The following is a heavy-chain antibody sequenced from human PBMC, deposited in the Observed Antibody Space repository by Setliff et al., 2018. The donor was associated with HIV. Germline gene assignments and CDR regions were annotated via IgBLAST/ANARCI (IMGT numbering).Heavy chain of an antibody. V-gene: IGHV4-38-2*01. CDR3: ARQVGSQYSYWAYYFAS. J-gene: IGHJ4*02. Sequence: PSETLSLTCAVSGYSISSGYFWGWIRQPPGKGLEWIGSLYHSGTNFYNPSLKSRVTISLDTSTNRFSLKLNSVTAADTAIYYCARQVGSQYSYWAYYFASWGQGALVTVSS. CDR2: LYHSGTN. D-gene: IGHD5-18*01. CDR1: GYSISSGYF.